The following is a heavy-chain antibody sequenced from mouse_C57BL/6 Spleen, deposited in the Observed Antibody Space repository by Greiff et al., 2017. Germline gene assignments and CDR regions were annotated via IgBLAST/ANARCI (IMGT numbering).Heavy chain of an antibody. Sequence: QVQLQQSGAELARPGASVKLSCKASGYTFTSYGISWVKQRTGQGLEWIGEIYPRSGNTYYNEKFKGKATLTADKSSSTAYMELRSLTSEDSAVYFCARDHITTVVAEYFDVWGTGTTVTVSS. D-gene: IGHD1-1*01. CDR3: ARDHITTVVAEYFDV. CDR2: IYPRSGNT. CDR1: GYTFTSYG. J-gene: IGHJ1*03. V-gene: IGHV1-81*01.